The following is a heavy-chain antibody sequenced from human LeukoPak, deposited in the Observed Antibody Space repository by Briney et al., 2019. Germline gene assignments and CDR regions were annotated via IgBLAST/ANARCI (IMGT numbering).Heavy chain of an antibody. V-gene: IGHV1-8*01. CDR1: GYTFTSYD. J-gene: IGHJ3*02. CDR2: MNPNSGNT. CDR3: ANWNGDDAFDI. D-gene: IGHD1-1*01. Sequence: ASVKVSCKASGYTFTSYDINWVRQATGQGLEWMGWMNPNSGNTDYAQKFQGRVTMTRNTSISTAYMELSSLRSEDTAVYYCANWNGDDAFDIWGQETMVTVSS.